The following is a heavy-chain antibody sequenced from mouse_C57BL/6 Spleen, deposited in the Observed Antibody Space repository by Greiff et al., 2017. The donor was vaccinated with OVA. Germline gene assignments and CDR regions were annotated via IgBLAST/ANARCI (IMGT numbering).Heavy chain of an antibody. V-gene: IGHV3-6*01. Sequence: EVQLQQSGPGLVKPSQSLSLTCSVTGYSITSGYYWNWIRQFPGNKLEWMGYISYDGSNNYNPSLKNRISITRDTSKNQFFLKLNSVTTEDTATYYCARGRLILFDYWGQGTTLTVSS. CDR1: GYSITSGYY. CDR2: ISYDGSN. CDR3: ARGRLILFDY. J-gene: IGHJ2*01. D-gene: IGHD1-3*01.